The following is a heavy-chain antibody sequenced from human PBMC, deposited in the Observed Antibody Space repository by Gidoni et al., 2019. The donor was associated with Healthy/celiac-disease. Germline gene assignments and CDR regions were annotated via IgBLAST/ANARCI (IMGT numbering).Heavy chain of an antibody. CDR2: IYTSGST. Sequence: QVQLQESGPGLVKPWENLSITCTVSGGYISSYYWSWIRQPAGEGLEWIGRIYTSGSTNYNPSLQSRVTMSVDTSKNQFSLKLSSVTAADTAVSYCARERGVATTRLYSYYGMDVWGQGTTVTVSS. CDR1: GGYISSYY. D-gene: IGHD5-12*01. CDR3: ARERGVATTRLYSYYGMDV. V-gene: IGHV4-4*07. J-gene: IGHJ6*02.